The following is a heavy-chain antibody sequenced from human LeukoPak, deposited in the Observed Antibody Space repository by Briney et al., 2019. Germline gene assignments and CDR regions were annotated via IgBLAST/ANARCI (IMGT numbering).Heavy chain of an antibody. J-gene: IGHJ4*02. V-gene: IGHV3-48*03. D-gene: IGHD4-17*01. CDR2: ISRSGSSI. CDR3: ARSTVTNYFDY. Sequence: GGSLRLSCAASGFTFNDYEMNWVRQAPGKGLEWISYISRSGSSIYYADSVQGRFTISRDNAKNSLYLQVNSLRAEDTAVYYCARSTVTNYFDYWGQGTLVTVSS. CDR1: GFTFNDYE.